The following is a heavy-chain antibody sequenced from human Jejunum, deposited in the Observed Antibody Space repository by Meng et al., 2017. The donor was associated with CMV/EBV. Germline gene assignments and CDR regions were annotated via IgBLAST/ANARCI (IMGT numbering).Heavy chain of an antibody. CDR3: ACVLAPTGTMFHFFLS. V-gene: IGHV4-30-4*06. D-gene: IGHD4-17*01. Sequence: SSSGNYYRSWNRQHPGKGLEWIGCISYSGSTFYNTDLESRVTLSVDTSNPHFSLQLSSVTPAPPAVYYCACVLAPTGTMFHFFLSLGPVTLGTVSS. J-gene: IGHJ5*01. CDR1: SSSGNYY. CDR2: ISYSGST.